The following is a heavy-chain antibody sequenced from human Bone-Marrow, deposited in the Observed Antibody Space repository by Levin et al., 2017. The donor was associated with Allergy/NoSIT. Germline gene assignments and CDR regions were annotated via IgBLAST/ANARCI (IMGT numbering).Heavy chain of an antibody. V-gene: IGHV4-59*01. CDR1: GGSLTIYY. Sequence: SQTLSLTCTVSGGSLTIYYWSWIRQPPGKGLEWIGNIFNTGTTNYNPSLKSRVTISIDTSKNQFSLKLTSVTAADTAVYYCARGFDGEKAFDIWGQGTMVTVSS. J-gene: IGHJ3*02. CDR3: ARGFDGEKAFDI. D-gene: IGHD3-10*01. CDR2: IFNTGTT.